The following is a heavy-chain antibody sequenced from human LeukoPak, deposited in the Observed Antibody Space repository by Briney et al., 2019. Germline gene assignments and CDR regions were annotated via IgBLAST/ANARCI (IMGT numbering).Heavy chain of an antibody. J-gene: IGHJ4*02. D-gene: IGHD3-22*01. CDR1: GGSISSSSYY. CDR2: IYYSGST. CDR3: ARGIGYYDSSGPTWFDY. Sequence: SETLSLTCTVSGGSISSSSYYWGWIRQPPGKGLEWIGSIYYSGSTYYNPSLKSRVTISVDTSKNQFSLKLSSVTAADTAVYYCARGIGYYDSSGPTWFDYWGQGTLVTVSS. V-gene: IGHV4-39*01.